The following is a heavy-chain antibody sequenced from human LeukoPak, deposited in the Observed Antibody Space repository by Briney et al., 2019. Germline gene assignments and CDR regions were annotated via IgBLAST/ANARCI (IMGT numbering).Heavy chain of an antibody. J-gene: IGHJ4*02. CDR2: INPNSGGT. Sequence: ASVKVSCKASGYTFTGYYMHWVRQAPGQGLEWMGWINPNSGGTNYAQKFQGRVTMTRDTSISTACMELSRLRSDDTAVYYCARDFGRGYSGYDSNWGQGTLVTVSS. CDR1: GYTFTGYY. V-gene: IGHV1-2*02. CDR3: ARDFGRGYSGYDSN. D-gene: IGHD5-12*01.